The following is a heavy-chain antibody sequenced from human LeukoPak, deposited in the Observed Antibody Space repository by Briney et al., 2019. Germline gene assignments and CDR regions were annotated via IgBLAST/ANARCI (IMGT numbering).Heavy chain of an antibody. J-gene: IGHJ4*02. Sequence: PSETLSLTCNVSGGSISSYYWSWIRQPPGKGLEWIGYIYYSGSTNYNPSLKSRVTISVDTSKNQFSLKLSSVTAADTAVYYCARTVGDYDSSGYYLVDYWGQGTLVTVSS. CDR1: GGSISSYY. CDR2: IYYSGST. CDR3: ARTVGDYDSSGYYLVDY. V-gene: IGHV4-59*08. D-gene: IGHD3-22*01.